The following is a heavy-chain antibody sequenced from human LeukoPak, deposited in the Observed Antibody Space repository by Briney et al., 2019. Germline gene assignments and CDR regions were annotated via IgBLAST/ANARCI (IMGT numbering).Heavy chain of an antibody. D-gene: IGHD3-9*01. CDR2: MNPNSGNT. J-gene: IGHJ4*02. CDR1: GYTFTSYD. CDR3: ARAVYDILTGYPTKAGDY. Sequence: ASVKVSCKASGYTFTSYDINWVRQATGQGLEWMGWMNPNSGNTNYAQKLQGRVTMTTDTSTSTAYMELRSLRSDDTAVYYCARAVYDILTGYPTKAGDYWGQGTLVTVSS. V-gene: IGHV1-18*01.